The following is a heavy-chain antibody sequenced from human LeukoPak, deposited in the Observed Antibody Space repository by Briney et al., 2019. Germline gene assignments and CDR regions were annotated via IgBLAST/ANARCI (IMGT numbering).Heavy chain of an antibody. CDR2: ISSSSSYI. CDR1: GFTFSSYS. V-gene: IGHV3-21*01. Sequence: GGSLRLSCAASGFTFSSYSMNWVRQAPGKGLEWVSSISSSSSYIYYADSVKGRFTISRDNSKNTLYLQMNSLRAEDTAVYYCAIDWAAIVVVPAAIGEIDYWGQGTLVTVSS. CDR3: AIDWAAIVVVPAAIGEIDY. D-gene: IGHD2-2*01. J-gene: IGHJ4*02.